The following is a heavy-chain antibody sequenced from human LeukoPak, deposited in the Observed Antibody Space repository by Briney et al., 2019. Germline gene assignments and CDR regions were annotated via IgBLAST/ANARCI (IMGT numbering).Heavy chain of an antibody. D-gene: IGHD5-18*01. J-gene: IGHJ6*03. CDR2: ISATGGDT. Sequence: GGSLRVSCAASGVSFSNFAMSWVRQGPGKGLEWVSAISATGGDTYYADSVKGRFTISRDNAKNSLYLQMNSLRAEDTAVYYCARDHGSHGYSYGDLGYYYYYMDVWGKGTTVTVSS. CDR1: GVSFSNFA. CDR3: ARDHGSHGYSYGDLGYYYYYMDV. V-gene: IGHV3-23*01.